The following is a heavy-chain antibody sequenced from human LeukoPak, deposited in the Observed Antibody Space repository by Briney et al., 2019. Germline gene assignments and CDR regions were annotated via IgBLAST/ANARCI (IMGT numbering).Heavy chain of an antibody. CDR3: ATRGYSYGYLDY. CDR2: INHSGST. CDR1: GGSFSGYY. D-gene: IGHD5-18*01. J-gene: IGHJ4*02. V-gene: IGHV4-34*01. Sequence: PSETLSLTCAVYGGSFSGYYWSWIRQPPGKGLEWIGEINHSGSTNYNPSLKSRVTISVDTSKNQFSLKLSSVTAADTAVYYCATRGYSYGYLDYWGQGTLVTVSS.